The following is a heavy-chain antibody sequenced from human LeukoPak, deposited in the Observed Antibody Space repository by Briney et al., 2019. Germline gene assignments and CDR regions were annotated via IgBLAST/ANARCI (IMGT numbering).Heavy chain of an antibody. Sequence: GGSLRLSCAASGFTFSSYEMNWVRQAPGKGLEWVSYISSSGSTIYYADSVKGRFTISRDNAKNSLYLQMNSLRAEDTAVYYCVRHRTASDYWGQGALVTVSS. CDR3: VRHRTASDY. CDR1: GFTFSSYE. J-gene: IGHJ4*02. V-gene: IGHV3-48*03. D-gene: IGHD1-1*01. CDR2: ISSSGSTI.